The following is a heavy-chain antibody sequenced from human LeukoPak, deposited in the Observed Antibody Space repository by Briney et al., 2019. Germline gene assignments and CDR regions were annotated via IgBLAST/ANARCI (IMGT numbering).Heavy chain of an antibody. D-gene: IGHD6-13*01. Sequence: SVKVSCKASGGTFSSYAISWVRQAPGQGLEWMGRIIPILGIANYAQKFQGRVTITADKSTSTAYMELSSLRSEDTAVYYCARDTAAAGSPKGDYWGQGTLVTVSS. V-gene: IGHV1-69*04. J-gene: IGHJ4*02. CDR1: GGTFSSYA. CDR3: ARDTAAAGSPKGDY. CDR2: IIPILGIA.